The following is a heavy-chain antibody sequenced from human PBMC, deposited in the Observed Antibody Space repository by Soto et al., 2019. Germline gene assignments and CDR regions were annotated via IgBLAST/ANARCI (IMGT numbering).Heavy chain of an antibody. V-gene: IGHV1-18*04. CDR2: ISACNGDV. CDR3: ARDGPLISSRSWLDP. J-gene: IGHJ5*02. D-gene: IGHD3-16*01. CDR1: GYTFSSYG. Sequence: QVQLAQSGVEVKKPGASVKVSCKASGYTFSSYGISWVRQAPGQGLEWMGWISACNGDVNYAQNFQGRVTMATDTSTSTAYMELRSLRSDDTAIYYCARDGPLISSRSWLDPWGPGTLVTVSS.